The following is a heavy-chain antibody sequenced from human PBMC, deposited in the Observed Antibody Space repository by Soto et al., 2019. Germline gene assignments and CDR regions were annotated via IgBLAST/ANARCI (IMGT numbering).Heavy chain of an antibody. J-gene: IGHJ4*02. Sequence: GGSLRLSCAASGVTVTSNYMSWVRQAPGKGLECVSLMYSGGSTYYAASVKGRFTISRDTSKNTLYLQMNSLGAEGTGVYYCKTATAVTSFDSWGQGTLVTVSS. CDR2: MYSGGST. V-gene: IGHV3-53*01. CDR1: GVTVTSNY. D-gene: IGHD4-17*01. CDR3: KTATAVTSFDS.